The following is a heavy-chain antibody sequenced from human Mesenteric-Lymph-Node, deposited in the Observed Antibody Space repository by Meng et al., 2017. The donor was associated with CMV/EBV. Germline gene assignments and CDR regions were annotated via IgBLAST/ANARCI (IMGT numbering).Heavy chain of an antibody. Sequence: GESLKISCAASGFTFSSYGMHWVRQAPGKGLEWVAFIRYDGSNKYYADSVKGRFTISRDNSKNTLYLQMISLRAEDTAVYYCAKDGRSYYDFWSGFYLNYGMDVWGQGTTVTVSS. D-gene: IGHD3-3*01. V-gene: IGHV3-30*02. J-gene: IGHJ6*02. CDR1: GFTFSSYG. CDR3: AKDGRSYYDFWSGFYLNYGMDV. CDR2: IRYDGSNK.